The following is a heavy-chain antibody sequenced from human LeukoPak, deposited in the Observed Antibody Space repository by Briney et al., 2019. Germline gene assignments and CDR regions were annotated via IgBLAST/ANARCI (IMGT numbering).Heavy chain of an antibody. V-gene: IGHV3-74*01. CDR2: INCEGRST. Sequence: PGGSLRLSCTASGFTFSSYWMHWVRQAPGKGLVWVSRINCEGRSTSYADSVKGRFTISRDNAKNTLYLQMNCLRAEDTAVYYCARAICGVGDDAFDIWGQGTMVTVSS. J-gene: IGHJ3*02. CDR1: GFTFSSYW. CDR3: ARAICGVGDDAFDI. D-gene: IGHD3-3*01.